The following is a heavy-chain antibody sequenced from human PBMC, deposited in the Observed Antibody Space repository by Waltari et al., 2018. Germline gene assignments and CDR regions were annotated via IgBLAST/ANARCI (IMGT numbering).Heavy chain of an antibody. V-gene: IGHV4-34*01. CDR2: INHSGST. CDR1: GGSFSGYY. D-gene: IGHD6-25*01. CDR3: ARAPGSGKGAFDI. Sequence: QVQLQQWGAGLLKPSETLSLACAVYGGSFSGYYWSWIRQPPGKGLEWIGEINHSGSTNYNPSLKSRVTISVDTSKNQFSLKLSSVTAADTAVYYCARAPGSGKGAFDIWGQGTMVTVSS. J-gene: IGHJ3*02.